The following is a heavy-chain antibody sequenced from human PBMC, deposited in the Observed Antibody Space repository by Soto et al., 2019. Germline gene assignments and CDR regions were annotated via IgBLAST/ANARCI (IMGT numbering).Heavy chain of an antibody. CDR3: ARQSRIAAAATYYYYGMDV. V-gene: IGHV4-39*01. CDR1: GGSISSSSYY. CDR2: IYYSGST. Sequence: SETLSLTCTVSGGSISSSSYYWGWIRQPPGKGLEWIGSIYYSGSTYYNPSLKSRVTISVDTSKNQSSLKLSSVTAADTAVYYCARQSRIAAAATYYYYGMDVWGQGTTVT. J-gene: IGHJ6*02. D-gene: IGHD6-13*01.